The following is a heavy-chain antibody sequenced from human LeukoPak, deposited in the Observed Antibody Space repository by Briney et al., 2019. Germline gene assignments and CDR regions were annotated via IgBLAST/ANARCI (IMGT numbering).Heavy chain of an antibody. J-gene: IGHJ4*02. Sequence: GGSLRLSCTASGFTFSYYYISWIRQAPGKGLEWVSYISSSSNTIYYADSVKGRFTISSDNAKNSLYLQMNSLRAEDTAVYYCARREGYCSGGSCYLDYWGQGTLVTVSS. CDR1: GFTFSYYY. CDR3: ARREGYCSGGSCYLDY. D-gene: IGHD2-15*01. V-gene: IGHV3-11*01. CDR2: ISSSSNTI.